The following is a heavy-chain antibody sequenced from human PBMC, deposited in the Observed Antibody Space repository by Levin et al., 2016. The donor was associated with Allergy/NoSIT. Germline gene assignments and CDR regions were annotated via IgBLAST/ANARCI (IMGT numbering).Heavy chain of an antibody. V-gene: IGHV4-34*01. D-gene: IGHD3-10*01. CDR1: GGSFSGYY. J-gene: IGHJ5*02. Sequence: GSLRLSCAVYGGSFSGYYWSWIRQPPGKGLEWIGEINHSGSTNYNPSLKSRVTISVDTSKNQFSLKLSSVTAADTAVYYCARNSRRRITMVRGVRNNWFDPWGQGTLVTVSS. CDR3: ARNSRRRITMVRGVRNNWFDP. CDR2: INHSGST.